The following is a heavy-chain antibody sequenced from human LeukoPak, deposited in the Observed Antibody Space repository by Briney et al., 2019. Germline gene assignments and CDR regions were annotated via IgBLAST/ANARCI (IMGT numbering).Heavy chain of an antibody. D-gene: IGHD2-8*01. V-gene: IGHV4-31*03. J-gene: IGHJ5*02. CDR3: ARHPRRYCTNGVCYGDKWFDP. CDR1: GGSISSGGYY. CDR2: IYYSGST. Sequence: SETLSLTCTVSGGSISSGGYYWSWIRQHPGKGLEWIGYIYYSGSTYYNPSLKSRVTISIDTSKNQFSLKLSSVTAADTAVYYCARHPRRYCTNGVCYGDKWFDPWSQGTLVTVSS.